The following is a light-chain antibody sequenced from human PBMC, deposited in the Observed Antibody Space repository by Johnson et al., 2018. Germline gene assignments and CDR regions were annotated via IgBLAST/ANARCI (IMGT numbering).Light chain of an antibody. CDR2: ENN. CDR3: GTWDSSLSDGNG. CDR1: SSNIGNNY. Sequence: QSVLTQPPSVSAAPGQKVTISCSGSSSNIGNNYVSWYQQLPGTAPKLLIYENNKRPSGIPDRFSGSKSGTSATLGITGLQTGAEADYYCGTWDSSLSDGNGFGTGTKVTVL. J-gene: IGLJ1*01. V-gene: IGLV1-51*02.